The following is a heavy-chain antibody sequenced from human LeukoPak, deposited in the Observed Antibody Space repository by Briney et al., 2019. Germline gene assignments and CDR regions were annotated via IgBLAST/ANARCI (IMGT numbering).Heavy chain of an antibody. J-gene: IGHJ4*02. D-gene: IGHD3-3*01. CDR3: ARLPTITRFGAVRNVFDY. CDR1: GYNFTIYW. CDR2: IYPGDSDT. Sequence: GESLKISCRGSGYNFTIYWIAGVRQMPGKGLEWMGIIYPGDSDTRYSPSFQGQVTISADKSIGTAYLQWSSLKASDTAMYYCARLPTITRFGAVRNVFDYWGQGTLVTVSS. V-gene: IGHV5-51*01.